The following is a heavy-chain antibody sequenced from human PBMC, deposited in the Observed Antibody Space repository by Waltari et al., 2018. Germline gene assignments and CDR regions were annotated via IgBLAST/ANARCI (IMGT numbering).Heavy chain of an antibody. V-gene: IGHV1-46*03. CDR2: VSPSGAGT. CDR1: GFTFSNYY. J-gene: IGHJ4*02. D-gene: IGHD3-16*01. Sequence: QFQLVQSGAEVKKPGASVKVSCEASGFTFSNYYVHWVRQAPGQGLEGMALVSPSGAGTRYAEKFQGRVTLTRDTSTSTVYMDLSSLRSEDTAVYYCATFVSGSFTFPDYWGQGTLVTVSS. CDR3: ATFVSGSFTFPDY.